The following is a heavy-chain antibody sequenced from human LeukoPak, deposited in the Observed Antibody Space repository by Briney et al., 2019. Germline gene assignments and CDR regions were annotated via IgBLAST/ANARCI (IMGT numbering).Heavy chain of an antibody. D-gene: IGHD1-26*01. CDR1: GFTFSSYA. J-gene: IGHJ4*02. CDR3: AKRVKWELWGEENDFDY. Sequence: RGGSLRLSCAASGFTFSSYAMSWVRQAPGKGLEWVSAISGSGGSTYYADSVKGRFTISRDNSKNTLYLQMNSLRAEDTAVYYCAKRVKWELWGEENDFDYWGQGTLVTVSS. CDR2: ISGSGGST. V-gene: IGHV3-23*01.